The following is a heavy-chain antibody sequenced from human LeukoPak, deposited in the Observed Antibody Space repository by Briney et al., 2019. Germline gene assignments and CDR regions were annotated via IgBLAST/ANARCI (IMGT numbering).Heavy chain of an antibody. Sequence: GGSLRLSCAASGFTFSSYGMHWVRQAPGKGLEWVAVISYDGSNKYYADSVKGRFTISRDNSKNTLYLQMNSLRAEDTAVYYCARLLLHAFDIWGQGTMVTVSS. V-gene: IGHV3-30*03. D-gene: IGHD1-26*01. CDR2: ISYDGSNK. CDR1: GFTFSSYG. CDR3: ARLLLHAFDI. J-gene: IGHJ3*02.